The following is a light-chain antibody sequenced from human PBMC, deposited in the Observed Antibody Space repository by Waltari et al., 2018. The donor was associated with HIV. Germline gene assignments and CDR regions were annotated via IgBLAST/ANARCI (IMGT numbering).Light chain of an antibody. CDR2: AAS. Sequence: DRVTITCRASQSISSYLNWYQQKPGKAPKLLIYAASSLQSGVPSRFSGSGSGTDFTLTISSLQPEDFATYYCQQSYSTPPLTFGGGTKVEIK. CDR1: QSISSY. J-gene: IGKJ4*01. CDR3: QQSYSTPPLT. V-gene: IGKV1-39*01.